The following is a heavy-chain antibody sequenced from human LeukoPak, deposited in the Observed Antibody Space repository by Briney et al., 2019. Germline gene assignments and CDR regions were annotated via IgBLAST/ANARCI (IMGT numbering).Heavy chain of an antibody. CDR3: AKQWLVGN. J-gene: IGHJ4*02. V-gene: IGHV3-23*01. Sequence: PGGSLRLSCAASGFTFSSHAMNWVRQAPGKGLEWVSSINEGDGITHYADSVKGRFTISRDNSKNTLYLQLNSLRAEDTAVYYCAKQWLVGNWGQGTLVTVSS. CDR2: INEGDGIT. D-gene: IGHD6-19*01. CDR1: GFTFSSHA.